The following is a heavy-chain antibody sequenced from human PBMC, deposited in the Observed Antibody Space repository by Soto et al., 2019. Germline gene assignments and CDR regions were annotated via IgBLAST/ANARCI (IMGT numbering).Heavy chain of an antibody. D-gene: IGHD3-3*01. V-gene: IGHV3-48*02. CDR1: GFTFSSYS. CDR2: ISSSSSTI. Sequence: GGSLRLSCAASGFTFSSYSMNWVRQAPGKGLEWVSYISSSSSTIYYADSVKGRFTISRDNAKNSLYLQMNSLRDEDTAVYYCASESWTIFGVVIICWGQGTLVTVPS. CDR3: ASESWTIFGVVIIC. J-gene: IGHJ4*02.